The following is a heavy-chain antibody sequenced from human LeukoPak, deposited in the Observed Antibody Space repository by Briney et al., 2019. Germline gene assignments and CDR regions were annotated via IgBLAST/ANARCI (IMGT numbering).Heavy chain of an antibody. CDR3: ARDTALTITPGGPDY. Sequence: ASVKVSCKASGYIFASYVISWVRQAPGQGREWLGWISAYNGDTKYPQNLQRRVTLTTDTSTGTDYMELRSLTADDTALYYCARDTALTITPGGPDYWGRGTLITVSS. J-gene: IGHJ4*02. CDR2: ISAYNGDT. CDR1: GYIFASYV. D-gene: IGHD2-8*02. V-gene: IGHV1-18*01.